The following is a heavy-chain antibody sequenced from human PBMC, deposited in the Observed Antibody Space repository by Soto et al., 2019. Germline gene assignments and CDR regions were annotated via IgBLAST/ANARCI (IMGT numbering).Heavy chain of an antibody. J-gene: IGHJ6*02. Sequence: QVQLQESGPGLVKPSETLSLTCSVSGGSDTSYYWSWIRQPAGKGLEWIGRIYYTGDTKYRPSLQSRVTMSVDTSKNQVSLKLTSVTAADTAMYYCARDMRVFGGIDVWGQGTTVTVSS. V-gene: IGHV4-4*07. D-gene: IGHD3-3*01. CDR3: ARDMRVFGGIDV. CDR1: GGSDTSYY. CDR2: IYYTGDT.